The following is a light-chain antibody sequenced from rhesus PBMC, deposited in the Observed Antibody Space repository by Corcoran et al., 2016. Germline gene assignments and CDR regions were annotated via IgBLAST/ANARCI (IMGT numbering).Light chain of an antibody. CDR2: KAS. J-gene: IGKJ3*01. Sequence: DIQMTQSPSSLSASVGDRVSITCRASQGINSRLAWYQQKSGTAPKLLIYKASNLESGVPSRFSGSGSGTDFTLTISSLQPEDFATYYCQQYNSAPFTFGPETKLDIK. CDR1: QGINSR. V-gene: IGKV1-21*01. CDR3: QQYNSAPFT.